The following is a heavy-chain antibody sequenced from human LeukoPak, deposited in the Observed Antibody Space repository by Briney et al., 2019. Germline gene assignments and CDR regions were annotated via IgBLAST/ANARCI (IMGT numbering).Heavy chain of an antibody. J-gene: IGHJ4*02. V-gene: IGHV4-4*07. CDR1: GGSISSYY. CDR2: IYTSGST. CDR3: ARECEDILTGHCIFDY. Sequence: SETLSLTCTVAGGSISSYYWSWIRQPAGKGLEWIGRIYTSGSTNYNPSLKSRVTMSVDTSKNQFSLKLSSVTAAETAVYYCARECEDILTGHCIFDYWGQGTLVTVSS. D-gene: IGHD3-9*01.